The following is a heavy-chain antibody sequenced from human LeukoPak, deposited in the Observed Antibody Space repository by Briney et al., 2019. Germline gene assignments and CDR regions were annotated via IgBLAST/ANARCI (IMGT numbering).Heavy chain of an antibody. Sequence: ASVKVSCKASGYTFTRYYMHWVRQAPGQGLEWMGIINPSGGSTSYAQKFQGRVTMTRDTSTSTVYMELSSLRSEDTAVYYCARVPYGDYVSNWLDPWGQGTLVTVSS. CDR1: GYTFTRYY. D-gene: IGHD4-17*01. CDR2: INPSGGST. V-gene: IGHV1-46*01. CDR3: ARVPYGDYVSNWLDP. J-gene: IGHJ5*02.